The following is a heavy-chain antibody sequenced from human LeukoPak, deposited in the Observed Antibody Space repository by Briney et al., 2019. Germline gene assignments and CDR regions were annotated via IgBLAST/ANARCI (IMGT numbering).Heavy chain of an antibody. CDR2: IYYSGST. CDR1: GGSISSSSYY. J-gene: IGHJ6*02. V-gene: IGHV4-39*01. D-gene: IGHD6-19*01. Sequence: SETLSLTCTVSGGSISSSSYYWGWIRQPPGKGLEWIGSIYYSGSTYYNPPLKSRVTISVDTSKNQFSLKLSPVTAANTAVYYWGGGYSSGWNKIDVWGQGTKVTVSS. CDR3: GGGYSSGWNKIDV.